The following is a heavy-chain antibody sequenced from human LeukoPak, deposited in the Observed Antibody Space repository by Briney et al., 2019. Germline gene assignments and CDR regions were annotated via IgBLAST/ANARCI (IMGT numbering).Heavy chain of an antibody. D-gene: IGHD5-24*01. J-gene: IGHJ4*02. CDR2: ISYSVST. CDR3: ARAPAHRTGYNYCFDY. CDR1: GGSISSYY. Sequence: PSETLSFTCTVSGGSISSYYWSWIRPPPGKGLEWIGYISYSVSTNYSPSLKSRVTISVDTSTNHFSLKLSFVTAADTAVYYCARAPAHRTGYNYCFDYWSQGTLVTVSS. V-gene: IGHV4-59*01.